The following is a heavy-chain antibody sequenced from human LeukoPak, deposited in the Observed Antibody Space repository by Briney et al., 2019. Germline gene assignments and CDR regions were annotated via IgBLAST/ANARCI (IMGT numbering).Heavy chain of an antibody. J-gene: IGHJ6*02. D-gene: IGHD3-9*01. CDR1: GGSISSSSYY. V-gene: IGHV4-39*07. CDR2: IYYSGST. CDR3: ARVNTYHDILTGYYSAHYYGMDV. Sequence: SETLSLTCTVSGGSISSSSYYWGWIRQPPGKGLEWIGSIYYSGSTYYNPSLKSRVTISVDTSKNQFSLKLSSVTAADTAVYYCARVNTYHDILTGYYSAHYYGMDVWGQGTTVTVSS.